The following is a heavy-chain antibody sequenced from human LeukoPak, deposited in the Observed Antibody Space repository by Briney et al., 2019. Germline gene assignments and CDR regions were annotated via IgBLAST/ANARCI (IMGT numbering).Heavy chain of an antibody. CDR3: ARVAIPRIYYSDY. CDR2: IKQDGSEK. CDR1: GFTFSSYW. Sequence: GGSLRLSCAASGFTFSSYWMSWVRQAPGKGLEWVANIKQDGSEKYYVDSVKGRFTISRDNAKNSLYLQMNSLRAEDTAVYYCARVAIPRIYYSDYWGQGTLVTVSS. J-gene: IGHJ4*02. D-gene: IGHD2-2*02. V-gene: IGHV3-7*01.